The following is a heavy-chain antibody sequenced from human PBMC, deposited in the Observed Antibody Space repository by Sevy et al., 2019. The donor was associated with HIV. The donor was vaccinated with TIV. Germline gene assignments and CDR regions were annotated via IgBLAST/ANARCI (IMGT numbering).Heavy chain of an antibody. Sequence: SETLSLTCAVYGGSFSGYYWTFFRQPPGKGLKWIGEITHSENTNSNPSLKSRVTISVDTSKNQFSLKLTSVTAADTAVYFCARGRYDKYVWGSYRPTYFDYWGQGSLVTVSS. CDR3: ARGRYDKYVWGSYRPTYFDY. CDR1: GGSFSGYY. D-gene: IGHD3-16*02. CDR2: ITHSENT. J-gene: IGHJ4*02. V-gene: IGHV4-34*01.